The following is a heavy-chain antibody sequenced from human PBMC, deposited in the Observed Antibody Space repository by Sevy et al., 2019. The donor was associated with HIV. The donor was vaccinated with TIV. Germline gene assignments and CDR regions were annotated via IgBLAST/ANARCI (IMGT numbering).Heavy chain of an antibody. D-gene: IGHD6-13*01. V-gene: IGHV3-23*01. J-gene: IGHJ4*02. CDR3: AKPPSSSFGY. CDR1: GFTFSSYA. Sequence: GESLKISCVASGFTFSSYAMSWVRQAPGKGLEWVSAISGSGGSTYYADSVKGRFTISRDNSKNTLYLQMNSLRAEDTAVYYCAKPPSSSFGYWGQGTLVTVSS. CDR2: ISGSGGST.